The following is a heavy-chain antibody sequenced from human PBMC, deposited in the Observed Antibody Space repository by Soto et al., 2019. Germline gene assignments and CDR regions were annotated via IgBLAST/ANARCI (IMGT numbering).Heavy chain of an antibody. D-gene: IGHD4-17*01. J-gene: IGHJ6*02. CDR3: AREPRDTVSGLRTLGMDV. Sequence: PSETLSLTCTVSGGSVISGSYYLSCIRQTPRNGLELIAYVYYSGSTSYNPSLKSRVTISVDTSKNQFSLKLSSVTAEDTAVYYCAREPRDTVSGLRTLGMDVWGQGTTVTVSS. CDR1: GGSVISGSYY. V-gene: IGHV4-61*01. CDR2: VYYSGST.